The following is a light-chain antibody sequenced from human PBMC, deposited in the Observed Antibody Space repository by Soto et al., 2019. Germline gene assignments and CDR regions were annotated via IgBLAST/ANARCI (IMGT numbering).Light chain of an antibody. CDR3: SSYTSSSTPDV. CDR1: SSDVGDYNY. CDR2: EVN. J-gene: IGLJ1*01. V-gene: IGLV2-14*01. Sequence: QSALTQPASVSGSPGQSITISCTGTSSDVGDYNYVSWYQQHPGKAPKLMIYEVNNRPSGVSNRFSGSKSGNTASLTISGLQAEDEADYYCSSYTSSSTPDVFGTGTKVTVL.